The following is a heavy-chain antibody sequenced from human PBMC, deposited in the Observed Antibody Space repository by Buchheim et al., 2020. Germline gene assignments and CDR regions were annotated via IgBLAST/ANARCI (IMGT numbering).Heavy chain of an antibody. CDR2: IYWDDDK. J-gene: IGHJ5*02. Sequence: QITLKESGPTLVQPTQTLTLTCTFSGFSLSTSGVGVGWIRQPPGKALEWLALIYWDDDKRYSPSLRRSLTITKNTSKNQVVLTMTNMNAVDTATYDCAHRPYDYGAYNWFDPWGQGTL. D-gene: IGHD4-17*01. CDR1: GFSLSTSGVG. V-gene: IGHV2-5*02. CDR3: AHRPYDYGAYNWFDP.